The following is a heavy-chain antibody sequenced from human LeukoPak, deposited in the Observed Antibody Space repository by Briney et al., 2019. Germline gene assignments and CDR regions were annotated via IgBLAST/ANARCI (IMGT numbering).Heavy chain of an antibody. CDR2: IIPIFGTA. D-gene: IGHD2-2*01. Sequence: SVKVSCKASGGTFSSYAISWVRQAPGQGLEWMGGIIPIFGTANYAQKFQGRVTITADESTSTAYMELSRLRSDDTAVYYCARGGVVVVPAASLGYWGQGTLVTVSS. CDR3: ARGGVVVVPAASLGY. CDR1: GGTFSSYA. J-gene: IGHJ4*02. V-gene: IGHV1-69*13.